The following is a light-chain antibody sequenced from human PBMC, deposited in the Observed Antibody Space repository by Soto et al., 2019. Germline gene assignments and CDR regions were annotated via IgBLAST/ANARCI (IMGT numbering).Light chain of an antibody. CDR1: QSVSSY. V-gene: IGKV3-15*01. J-gene: IGKJ1*01. CDR3: QQYINLWT. CDR2: GAS. Sequence: EIVLTQSPATLSLSPGERATLSCRASQSVSSYLAWYQQKPGQAPRLLIYGASTRATGVPARFSGSGSGTEFTLTISSLQSEDFAVYYCQQYINLWTFGQGTKVEIK.